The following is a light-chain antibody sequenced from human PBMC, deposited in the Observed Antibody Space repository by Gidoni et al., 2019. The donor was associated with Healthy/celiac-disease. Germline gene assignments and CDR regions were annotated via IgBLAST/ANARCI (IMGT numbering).Light chain of an antibody. CDR1: QGSRND. J-gene: IGKJ1*01. CDR2: AAS. CDR3: LPYYNYPRT. V-gene: IGKV1-6*01. Sequence: AIQMTQAPSSLSASVGDRVTITCRASQGSRNDVSWYQQKPGTDTKLLIYAASSLQSGIPSRCSGSGSGTDFTLTISSLQPEDFATYYCLPYYNYPRTFGQGTKVEIK.